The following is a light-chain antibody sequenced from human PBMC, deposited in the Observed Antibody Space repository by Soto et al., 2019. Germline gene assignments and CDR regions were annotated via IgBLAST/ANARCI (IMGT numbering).Light chain of an antibody. J-gene: IGKJ5*01. Sequence: EIVMTQSPATLSVSPGESATLSCRASQSINNKVAWYQQKPAQAPKFLIYGVSSRATGIPDRFSGSGSGTDFTLTVSRLEPEDFAMYYCQQYHWGPDTFGQGTRRRL. CDR2: GVS. V-gene: IGKV3D-15*01. CDR1: QSINNK. CDR3: QQYHWGPDT.